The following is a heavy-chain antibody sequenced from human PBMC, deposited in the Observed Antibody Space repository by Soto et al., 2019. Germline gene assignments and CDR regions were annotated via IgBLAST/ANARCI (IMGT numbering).Heavy chain of an antibody. Sequence: PGGSLILSCAASGFPFSSYAMSWVRQAPGKGLEWVSAISVSGGSTYYADSVKGRFTISRDNSKNTLYLQMNSLRAEDTAVYYCAKGRIAVAPFDYGGQGTLVTVSS. V-gene: IGHV3-23*01. CDR2: ISVSGGST. J-gene: IGHJ4*02. D-gene: IGHD6-19*01. CDR3: AKGRIAVAPFDY. CDR1: GFPFSSYA.